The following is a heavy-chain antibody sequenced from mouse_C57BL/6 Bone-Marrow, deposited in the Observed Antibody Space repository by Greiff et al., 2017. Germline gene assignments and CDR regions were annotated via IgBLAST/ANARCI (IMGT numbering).Heavy chain of an antibody. CDR2: ISYSGST. V-gene: IGHV3-1*01. D-gene: IGHD1-1*01. CDR1: GYSITSGYD. CDR3: ASEGVVARSYWYFDV. Sequence: EVKLMESGPGMVKPSQSLSLTCTVTGYSITSGYDWHWIRHFPGNKLEWMGYISYSGSTNYNPSLKSRISITHDTSKNHFFLKLNSVTTEDTATYYCASEGVVARSYWYFDVWGTGTTVTVSS. J-gene: IGHJ1*03.